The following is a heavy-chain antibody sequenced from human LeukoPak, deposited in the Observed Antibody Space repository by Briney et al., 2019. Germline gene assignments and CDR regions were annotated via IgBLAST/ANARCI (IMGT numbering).Heavy chain of an antibody. V-gene: IGHV4-39*07. D-gene: IGHD5-12*01. J-gene: IGHJ6*03. CDR2: IYYSGST. CDR3: ARIAYSGYDPRDYYYYYYYMDV. Sequence: SETLSLTCTVSGGSISSSSYYWGWIRQPPGKGLEWIGSIYYSGSTYYNPSLKSRVTISVDTSKNQFSLKLSSVTAADTAVYYCARIAYSGYDPRDYYYYYYYMDVWGKGTTVTVSS. CDR1: GGSISSSSYY.